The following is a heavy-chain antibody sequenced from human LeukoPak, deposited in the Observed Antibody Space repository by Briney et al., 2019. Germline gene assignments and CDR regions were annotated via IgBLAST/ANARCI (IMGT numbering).Heavy chain of an antibody. D-gene: IGHD5-12*01. CDR2: IKRKSAGGTI. CDR1: GFIFSDAW. V-gene: IGHV3-15*01. CDR3: AAEYSVFAFDI. Sequence: TGGSLRLSCAASGFIFSDAWLSWVRQAPGKGLEWVGRIKRKSAGGTIDYGAPVKGGFTISRDDSKNTLYLQMNSLKTEDTAIYYCAAEYSVFAFDIWGQGTMVTVSS. J-gene: IGHJ3*02.